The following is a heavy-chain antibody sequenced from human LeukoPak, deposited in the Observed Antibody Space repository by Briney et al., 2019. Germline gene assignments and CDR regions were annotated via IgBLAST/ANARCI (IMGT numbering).Heavy chain of an antibody. J-gene: IGHJ4*02. CDR1: GGTFSSYA. D-gene: IGHD3-16*02. Sequence: GSSVKVSCKASGGTFSSYAISWVRQAPGQGLGWMGGIIPIFGTANYAQKLQGRVTLTTDESTSTAYMELSSLRSEDTAVYYCARDRASSVWGSYRYTGSEGGFDYWGQGTLVTVSS. V-gene: IGHV1-69*05. CDR2: IIPIFGTA. CDR3: ARDRASSVWGSYRYTGSEGGFDY.